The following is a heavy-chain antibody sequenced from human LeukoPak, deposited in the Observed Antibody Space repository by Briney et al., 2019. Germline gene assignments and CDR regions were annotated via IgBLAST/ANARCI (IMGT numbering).Heavy chain of an antibody. V-gene: IGHV4-61*01. CDR1: GGSVSSGSYY. CDR2: SYYSGST. D-gene: IGHD1-20*01. J-gene: IGHJ6*02. CDR3: ARDRSNWNDVPDYYYYGMDV. Sequence: SETLSLTCTVSGGSVSSGSYYWSWIRQPPGKGLEWIGYSYYSGSTNYNPSLKSRVTISVDTSKNQFSLKLSSVTAADTAVYYCARDRSNWNDVPDYYYYGMDVWGQGTTVTVSS.